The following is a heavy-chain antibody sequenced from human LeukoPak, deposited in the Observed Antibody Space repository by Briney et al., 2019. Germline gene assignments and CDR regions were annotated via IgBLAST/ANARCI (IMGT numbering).Heavy chain of an antibody. V-gene: IGHV3-30-3*01. CDR2: ISYDGSNK. Sequence: PGGSLRLSCAASGFTFSSYAMHWVRQAPGKGLEWVAVISYDGSNKYYADSVKGRFTISRDNSKNTLYLQMNSLRAEDTAVYYCARDGSSWYKLDAFDIWGQGTMVTVSS. CDR1: GFTFSSYA. D-gene: IGHD6-13*01. CDR3: ARDGSSWYKLDAFDI. J-gene: IGHJ3*02.